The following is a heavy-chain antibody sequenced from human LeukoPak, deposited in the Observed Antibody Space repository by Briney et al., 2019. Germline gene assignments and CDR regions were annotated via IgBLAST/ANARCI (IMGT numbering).Heavy chain of an antibody. D-gene: IGHD1-7*01. J-gene: IGHJ4*02. CDR2: SNGGNGNT. CDR1: GYTFTSYP. V-gene: IGHV1-3*02. Sequence: EASVKVSCKASGYTFTSYPIHWVRQAPGQRLEWMGWSNGGNGNTKYSQEFQDRVTITRDTSASKAYMELSSLRTEDMAVYYCARDSTGTGLLGYWGQGTLVTVSS. CDR3: ARDSTGTGLLGY.